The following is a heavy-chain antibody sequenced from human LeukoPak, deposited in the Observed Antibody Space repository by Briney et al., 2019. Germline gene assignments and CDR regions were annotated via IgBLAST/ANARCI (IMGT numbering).Heavy chain of an antibody. Sequence: GGSLRLSCAASGFTFSSYAMSWVRQAPGKGLEWVSVISASGGRTSYADSVKGRFTISRDNAKNSLFLQMNSLRAEDTAVYYCARGTRPDSSGYTYYYYGMDVWGQGTTVTVSS. CDR2: ISASGGRT. CDR1: GFTFSSYA. V-gene: IGHV3-23*01. D-gene: IGHD3-22*01. J-gene: IGHJ6*02. CDR3: ARGTRPDSSGYTYYYYGMDV.